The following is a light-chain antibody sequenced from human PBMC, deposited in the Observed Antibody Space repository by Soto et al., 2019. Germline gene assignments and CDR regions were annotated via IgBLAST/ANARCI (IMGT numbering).Light chain of an antibody. Sequence: QSALTQPPSVSAAPGQKVTISCSGSSSNIGNNYVSWYQQLPGTAPKLLIYDNNKRPSGIPDRFSGSKSGTSATLGITGLQTGDEADYYCGTWDSSLSAGQGVFGTGTKLTVL. CDR3: GTWDSSLSAGQGV. V-gene: IGLV1-51*01. CDR2: DNN. J-gene: IGLJ1*01. CDR1: SSNIGNNY.